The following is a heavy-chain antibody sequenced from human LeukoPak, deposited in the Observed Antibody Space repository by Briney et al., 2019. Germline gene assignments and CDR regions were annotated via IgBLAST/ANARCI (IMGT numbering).Heavy chain of an antibody. CDR3: ARVGPWVNPDYYYYYMDV. CDR2: ISSSGSTI. D-gene: IGHD1-14*01. J-gene: IGHJ6*03. V-gene: IGHV3-48*03. CDR1: GFTFSSYE. Sequence: GGSLRLSCAASGFTFSSYEMNWVRQAPGKGLGWVSYISSSGSTIYYADSVKGRFTISRDNAKNSLYLQMNSLRAEDTAVYYCARVGPWVNPDYYYYYMDVWGKGTTVTVSS.